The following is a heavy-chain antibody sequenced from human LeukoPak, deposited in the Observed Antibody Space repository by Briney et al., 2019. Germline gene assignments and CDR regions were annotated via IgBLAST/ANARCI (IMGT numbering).Heavy chain of an antibody. Sequence: GGSLRLSCAASGFIFSSYSMNWVRQAPGKGLEWVSSISSSSSYIYYADSVKGRFTISRDNAKNSLYLQMNSLRAEDTAVYYCARGRRDDAFDIWGQGTMVTVSS. CDR1: GFIFSSYS. CDR3: ARGRRDDAFDI. V-gene: IGHV3-21*01. D-gene: IGHD3-10*01. J-gene: IGHJ3*02. CDR2: ISSSSSYI.